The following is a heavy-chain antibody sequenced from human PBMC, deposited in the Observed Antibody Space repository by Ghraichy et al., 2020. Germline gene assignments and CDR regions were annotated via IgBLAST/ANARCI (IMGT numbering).Heavy chain of an antibody. V-gene: IGHV4-34*01. Sequence: SETLSLTCAVYGGSFSGYYWSWIRQPPGKGLEWIGEINHSGSTNYNPSLKSRVTISVDTSKNQFSLKLSSVTAADTAVYYCARWGIAAAGIDYWGQGTLVTVSS. CDR2: INHSGST. CDR3: ARWGIAAAGIDY. J-gene: IGHJ4*02. D-gene: IGHD6-13*01. CDR1: GGSFSGYY.